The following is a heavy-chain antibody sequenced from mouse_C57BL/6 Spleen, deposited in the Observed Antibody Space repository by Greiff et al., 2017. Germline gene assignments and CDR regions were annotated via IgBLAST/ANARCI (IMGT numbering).Heavy chain of an antibody. J-gene: IGHJ2*01. V-gene: IGHV5-4*01. Sequence: EVQVVESGGGLVKPGGSLKLSCAASGFTFSSYAMSWVRQTPEKRLEWVATISAGGSYTYYPDNVKGRFTISRDNAKNNLYLQMSHLKSEDTAMYYCARGDDFDGFDYWGQGTTLTVSA. CDR3: ARGDDFDGFDY. CDR1: GFTFSSYA. CDR2: ISAGGSYT. D-gene: IGHD2-4*01.